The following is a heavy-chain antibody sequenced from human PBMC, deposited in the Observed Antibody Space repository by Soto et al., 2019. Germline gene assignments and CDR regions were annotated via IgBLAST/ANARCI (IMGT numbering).Heavy chain of an antibody. V-gene: IGHV3-48*03. CDR3: ARKIEVVVINNYYYGMDV. CDR2: ISSSGSTI. J-gene: IGHJ6*02. D-gene: IGHD3-22*01. Sequence: VGSLRLSCAASGFTFSSYEMNWVRQAPGKGLEWVSYISSSGSTIYYADSVKGRFTISRDNAKNSLYLQMNSLRAEDTAVYYCARKIEVVVINNYYYGMDVWGQGTTVTVSS. CDR1: GFTFSSYE.